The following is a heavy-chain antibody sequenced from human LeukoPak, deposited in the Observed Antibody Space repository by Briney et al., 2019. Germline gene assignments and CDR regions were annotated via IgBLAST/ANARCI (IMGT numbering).Heavy chain of an antibody. Sequence: ASVKVSCKASGYTFIGYYMHWVRQAPGQGLEWMGWMNPNSGNTGYAQKFQGRVTMTRNTSISTAYMELSSLRSEDTAVYYCARSVIGYDILTGYYYFDYWGQGTLVTVSS. V-gene: IGHV1-8*02. CDR2: MNPNSGNT. CDR1: GYTFIGYY. D-gene: IGHD3-9*01. CDR3: ARSVIGYDILTGYYYFDY. J-gene: IGHJ4*02.